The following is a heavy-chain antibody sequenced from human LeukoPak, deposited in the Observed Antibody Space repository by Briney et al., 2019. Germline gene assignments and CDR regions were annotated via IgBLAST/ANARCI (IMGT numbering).Heavy chain of an antibody. CDR1: GYTFTSYG. CDR2: IIPIFGTT. CDR3: ARVVGLTGYSSSWYSGYYYYMDV. J-gene: IGHJ6*03. D-gene: IGHD6-13*01. Sequence: SVKVSCKASGYTFTSYGISWVRQAPGQGLEWMGGIIPIFGTTNYAQKFQDRVTITADKSTSTAYMELSSLRSKDTAVYYCARVVGLTGYSSSWYSGYYYYMDVWGKGTTVTVSS. V-gene: IGHV1-69*06.